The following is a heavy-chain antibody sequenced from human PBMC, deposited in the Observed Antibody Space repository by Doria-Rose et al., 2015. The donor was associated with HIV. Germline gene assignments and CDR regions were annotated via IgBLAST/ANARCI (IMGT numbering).Heavy chain of an antibody. J-gene: IGHJ4*02. V-gene: IGHV2-26*01. CDR2: IVSDDER. CDR3: ARIKSSRWYHKYYFDF. D-gene: IGHD6-13*01. CDR1: GVSLSSPGMG. Sequence: QVTLKESGPVLVKPTETLTLTCTVSGVSLSSPGMGVSWIRQPPGQALEWLANIVSDDERSYKTALKSRTTISRGTSKSQVVLTMTDMDPVDTATYYCARIKSSRWYHKYYFDFWGQGTLVIVSA.